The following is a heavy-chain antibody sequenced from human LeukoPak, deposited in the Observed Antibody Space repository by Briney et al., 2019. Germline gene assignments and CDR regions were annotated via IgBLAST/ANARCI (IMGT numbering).Heavy chain of an antibody. J-gene: IGHJ4*02. Sequence: SETLSLTCTVSGGSISSSSYYWGWIRQPPGKGLEWIGSIYYSGSTYYNPSLKSRVTISIDTSKNHFSLKLSSVTAADTAIYYCARAGYGDSDFDYWGQGTLVTVSS. V-gene: IGHV4-39*07. CDR2: IYYSGST. D-gene: IGHD4-17*01. CDR1: GGSISSSSYY. CDR3: ARAGYGDSDFDY.